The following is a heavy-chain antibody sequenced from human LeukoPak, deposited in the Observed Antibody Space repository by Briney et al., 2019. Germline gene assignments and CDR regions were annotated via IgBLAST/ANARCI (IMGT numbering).Heavy chain of an antibody. CDR1: GFTVSSNY. J-gene: IGHJ6*02. D-gene: IGHD3-10*01. Sequence: GGSLRLSCAASGFTVSSNYMSWVRQAPGKGLEWVSVIYSGGSTYYADSVKGRFTISRDNSKNTLYLQMNSLRAEDTAVYYCARGGRITMVRGVIYYYGMDVWGQGTTVTVSS. V-gene: IGHV3-66*01. CDR2: IYSGGST. CDR3: ARGGRITMVRGVIYYYGMDV.